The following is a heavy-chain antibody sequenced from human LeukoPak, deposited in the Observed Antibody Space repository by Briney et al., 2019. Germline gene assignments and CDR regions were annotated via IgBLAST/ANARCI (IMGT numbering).Heavy chain of an antibody. V-gene: IGHV7-4-1*02. CDR3: ARGDYETHGYQTR. D-gene: IGHD3-22*01. J-gene: IGHJ4*02. Sequence: ASVKVSCTASGYIFTSYVLHWVRQAPGQGLEWMGWINTNTGNPTYAQGFTGRFVFSLDTSVSTAYLQISSLKADDTAMYYCARGDYETHGYQTRWGQGTLVTVSS. CDR1: GYIFTSYV. CDR2: INTNTGNP.